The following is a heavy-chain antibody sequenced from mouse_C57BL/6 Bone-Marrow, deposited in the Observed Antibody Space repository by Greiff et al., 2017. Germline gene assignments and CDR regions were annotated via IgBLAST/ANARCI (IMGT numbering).Heavy chain of an antibody. Sequence: VQLQESGAELARPGASVKLSCKASGYTFTSYGISWVQQRTGQGLEWIGEIYPRSGNTYYIEKFKGKATLTADKSSSTAYLALRSRTSEDSAGYFGARGDDYDVDWYFEVGGTGTTVTVSS. J-gene: IGHJ1*03. CDR2: IYPRSGNT. V-gene: IGHV1-81*01. CDR1: GYTFTSYG. D-gene: IGHD2-4*01. CDR3: ARGDDYDVDWYFEV.